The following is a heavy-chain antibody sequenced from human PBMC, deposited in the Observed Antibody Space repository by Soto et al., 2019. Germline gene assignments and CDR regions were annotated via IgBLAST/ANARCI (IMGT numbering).Heavy chain of an antibody. CDR3: ATFYPGYCSSTSCSYFDY. D-gene: IGHD2-2*01. CDR1: GYTLTELS. J-gene: IGHJ4*02. Sequence: ASVKVSCKVSGYTLTELSMHWVRQAPGKGLEWMGGFDPEDGETIYAQKFQGRVTMTEDTSTDTAYMELSSLRSEDTAVYYCATFYPGYCSSTSCSYFDYWGQGTLVTVSS. V-gene: IGHV1-24*01. CDR2: FDPEDGET.